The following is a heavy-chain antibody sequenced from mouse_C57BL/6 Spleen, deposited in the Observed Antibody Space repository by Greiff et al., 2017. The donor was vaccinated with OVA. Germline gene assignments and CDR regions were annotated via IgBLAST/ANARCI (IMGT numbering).Heavy chain of an antibody. V-gene: IGHV1-64*01. CDR3: ARSDWDDDWYFDV. D-gene: IGHD4-1*01. Sequence: VQLQQSGAELVKPGASVKLSCKASGYTFTSYWMHWVKQRPGQGLEWIGMIHPNSGSTNYNEKFKSKATLTVDKSSSTAYMQLSSLTSEDSAVYYCARSDWDDDWYFDVWGTGTTVTVSS. J-gene: IGHJ1*03. CDR2: IHPNSGST. CDR1: GYTFTSYW.